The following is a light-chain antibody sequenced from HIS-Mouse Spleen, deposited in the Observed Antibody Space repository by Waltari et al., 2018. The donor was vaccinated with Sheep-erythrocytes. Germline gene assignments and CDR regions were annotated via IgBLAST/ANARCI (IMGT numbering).Light chain of an antibody. V-gene: IGLV2-11*01. CDR3: CSYAGSYNHV. J-gene: IGLJ1*01. CDR2: DVS. Sequence: QSALTQPRPVSGSPGQSVTISCTGTSRAAGGYHYVPWYQQPPGKAPKLMIYDVSKRPSGVPARFSGSKSGNTASLTISGLQAEDEADYYCCSYAGSYNHVFATGTKVTVL. CDR1: SRAAGGYHY.